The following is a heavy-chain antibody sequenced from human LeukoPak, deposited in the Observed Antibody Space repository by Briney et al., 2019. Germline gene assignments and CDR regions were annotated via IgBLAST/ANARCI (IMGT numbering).Heavy chain of an antibody. D-gene: IGHD3-22*01. J-gene: IGHJ4*02. V-gene: IGHV3-53*01. Sequence: GGSLRLSCAASGFTVSSNYMSWVRQAPGKGLEWVSVIYSGGSTYYADSVKGRFTISRDNSKNTLYLQMNSLRAEDTAVYYCARGSGVYYDSSGYYYWGQGTLVTVSS. CDR1: GFTVSSNY. CDR2: IYSGGST. CDR3: ARGSGVYYDSSGYYY.